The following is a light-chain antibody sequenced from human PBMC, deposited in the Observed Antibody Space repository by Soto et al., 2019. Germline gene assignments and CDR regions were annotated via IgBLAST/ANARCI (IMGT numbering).Light chain of an antibody. CDR1: SSNIGAGFD. J-gene: IGLJ1*01. V-gene: IGLV1-40*01. CDR2: GNN. Sequence: QSALTQSPSVSGAPGQRVPISCTGTSSNIGAGFDVHWYQQLPATAPKLLIYGNNNRPSGVPDRFSGSKSGTSASLAITGLQAEDEADYYCQSYDTSLSGGSVFGTGTKLTVL. CDR3: QSYDTSLSGGSV.